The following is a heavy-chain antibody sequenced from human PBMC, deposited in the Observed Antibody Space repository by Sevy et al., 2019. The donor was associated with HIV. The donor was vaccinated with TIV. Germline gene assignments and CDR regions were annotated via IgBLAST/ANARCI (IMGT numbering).Heavy chain of an antibody. D-gene: IGHD2-8*02. Sequence: GESLKISCAASGFSFRNYDMHWVRQSPGKGLEWMAIIWSDGSEKYYRDSVKGRFTISRDNSKNTLYLQMNNLRVEDTAVYYCVVNGGTGDFEYWGQGTLVTVSS. CDR2: IWSDGSEK. V-gene: IGHV3-33*01. CDR3: VVNGGTGDFEY. CDR1: GFSFRNYD. J-gene: IGHJ4*02.